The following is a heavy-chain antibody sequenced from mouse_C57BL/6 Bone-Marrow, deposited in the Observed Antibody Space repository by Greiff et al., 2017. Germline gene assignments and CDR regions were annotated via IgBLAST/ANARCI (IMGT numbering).Heavy chain of an antibody. V-gene: IGHV14-4*01. CDR2: IDPENGDT. Sequence: VQLQQSGAELVRPGASVKLSCTASGFNIKDDDMHWVKQRPEQGLEWIGWIDPENGDTEYATKFQGKATITADTSSNTAYLQLSSLTSEDTAVYYCTTDDGGAYWGQGTLVTVSA. CDR1: GFNIKDDD. CDR3: TTDDGGAY. J-gene: IGHJ3*01.